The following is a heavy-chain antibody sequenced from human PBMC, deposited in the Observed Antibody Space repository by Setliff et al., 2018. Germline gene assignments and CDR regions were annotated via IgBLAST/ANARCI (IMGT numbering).Heavy chain of an antibody. D-gene: IGHD3-3*01. Sequence: SETLSLTCTVSGGSISSYYWSWIRQPAGKGLEWIGRIYTSGSTNYNPSLKSRVTISLDTSNNQFSLSLSSVTAADTAVYYCARMSGFQYLDVWGKGTTVTVSS. J-gene: IGHJ6*03. CDR3: ARMSGFQYLDV. V-gene: IGHV4-4*07. CDR1: GGSISSYY. CDR2: IYTSGST.